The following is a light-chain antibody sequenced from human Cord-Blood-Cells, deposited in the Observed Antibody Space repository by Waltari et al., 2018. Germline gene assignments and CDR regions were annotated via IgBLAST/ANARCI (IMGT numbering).Light chain of an antibody. CDR2: STT. Sequence: QTVVTQEPSFSVSPGGTVTLTFGLSSGSVSTSYDPSWYQQTPGQAHTTVIYSTTSRSSGVPDRFSGSILGNKAALTITGAQADDESDYYCVLYMGSGIWVFGGGTKLTVL. CDR1: SGSVSTSYD. CDR3: VLYMGSGIWV. J-gene: IGLJ3*02. V-gene: IGLV8-61*01.